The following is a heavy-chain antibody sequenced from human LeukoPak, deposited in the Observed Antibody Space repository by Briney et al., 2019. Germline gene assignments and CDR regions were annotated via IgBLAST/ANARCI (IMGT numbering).Heavy chain of an antibody. J-gene: IGHJ4*02. CDR1: GYTFTGYY. CDR3: ARLRSYDYVWGSFDY. V-gene: IGHV1-2*02. CDR2: INPDSGGT. Sequence: ASVKVSCKASGYTFTGYYMHWVRQAPGQGLEWMEWINPDSGGTNYAQKFQGRVTMTRDTSISTAYLELSWLRSDDTAVYSCARLRSYDYVWGSFDYWGQGTLVTVSS. D-gene: IGHD3-16*01.